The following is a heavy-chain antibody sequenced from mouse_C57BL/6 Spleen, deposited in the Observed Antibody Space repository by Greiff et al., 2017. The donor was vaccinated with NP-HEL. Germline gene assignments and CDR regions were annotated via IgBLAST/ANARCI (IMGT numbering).Heavy chain of an antibody. CDR2: INPSSGYT. J-gene: IGHJ2*01. D-gene: IGHD2-1*01. CDR1: GYTFTSYT. V-gene: IGHV1-4*01. CDR3: ARTGIYYGIFDY. Sequence: VQVVESGAELARPGASVKMSCKASGYTFTSYTMHWVKQRPGQGLEWIGYINPSSGYTKYNQKFKDKATLTADKSSSTAYMQLSSLTSEDSAVYYCARTGIYYGIFDYWGQGTTLTVSS.